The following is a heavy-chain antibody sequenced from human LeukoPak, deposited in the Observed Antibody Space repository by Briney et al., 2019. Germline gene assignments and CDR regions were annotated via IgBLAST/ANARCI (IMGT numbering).Heavy chain of an antibody. CDR1: GGSISSSSYY. V-gene: IGHV4-39*07. Sequence: SETLSLTCTVSGGSISSSSYYWGWIRQPPGKGLEWIGSIYYSGSTYYNPSLKSRVTISVDTSKNQFSLKLSSVTAADTAVYYCARGEALLWPGGYWGQGTLATVSS. CDR2: IYYSGST. CDR3: ARGEALLWPGGY. D-gene: IGHD3-10*01. J-gene: IGHJ4*02.